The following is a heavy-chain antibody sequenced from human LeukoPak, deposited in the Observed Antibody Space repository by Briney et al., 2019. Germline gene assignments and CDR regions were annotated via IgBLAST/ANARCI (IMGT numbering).Heavy chain of an antibody. J-gene: IGHJ4*02. D-gene: IGHD4-23*01. CDR3: ARAPIAVVTPPHFIDS. Sequence: PSETLSLTCTVSGGSVSSVNYYWTWIRQHAGKGLEWIGYIYYTGNTHYNPSLKSRLTISVDTSKNHFSLNLTSVSAADTALYYCARAPIAVVTPPHFIDSWGQGTLVTVSS. CDR1: GGSVSSVNYY. V-gene: IGHV4-31*03. CDR2: IYYTGNT.